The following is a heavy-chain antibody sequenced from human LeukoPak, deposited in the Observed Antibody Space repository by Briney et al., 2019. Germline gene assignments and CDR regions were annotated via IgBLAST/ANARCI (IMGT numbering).Heavy chain of an antibody. D-gene: IGHD1-26*01. CDR1: GGTFSSYA. V-gene: IGHV1-69*13. Sequence: ASVKVSCKASGGTFSSYAISWVRQAPGQGLEWMGGIIPIFGTANYAQKFQGRVTITADESTSTAYMELSSLRSEDTAVYYCARGSPEVGGGAFDIWGQGTMVTVSS. CDR2: IIPIFGTA. J-gene: IGHJ3*02. CDR3: ARGSPEVGGGAFDI.